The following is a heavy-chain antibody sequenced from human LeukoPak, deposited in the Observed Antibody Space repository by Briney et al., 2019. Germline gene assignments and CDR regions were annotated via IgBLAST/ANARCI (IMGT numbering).Heavy chain of an antibody. J-gene: IGHJ6*03. D-gene: IGHD2-2*02. CDR2: IYTSGST. CDR1: GGSINSYY. CDR3: ARTGFCSSASCYTASRPYYYYYMDV. V-gene: IGHV4-4*07. Sequence: PSETLSLTCTVSGGSINSYYWSWIRQPAGKGLEWIGRIYTSGSTNYNPSLKSRVTISVDTSKNQFSLKLSSVTAADTAVYYCARTGFCSSASCYTASRPYYYYYMDVWGKGTTVTVSS.